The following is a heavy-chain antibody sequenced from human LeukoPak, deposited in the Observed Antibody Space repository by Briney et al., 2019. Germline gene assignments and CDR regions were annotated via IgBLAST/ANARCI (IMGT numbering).Heavy chain of an antibody. Sequence: SETLSLTCTVSGGSIDTYYWSWIRQPPGKGLEWIGEINHSGSTNYNPSLKSRVTISVDTSKNQFSLKLSSVTAADTAVYYCAREDIVVVVAAPGGFDIWGQGTMVTVSS. CDR1: GGSIDTYY. CDR3: AREDIVVVVAAPGGFDI. V-gene: IGHV4-34*01. J-gene: IGHJ3*02. D-gene: IGHD2-15*01. CDR2: INHSGST.